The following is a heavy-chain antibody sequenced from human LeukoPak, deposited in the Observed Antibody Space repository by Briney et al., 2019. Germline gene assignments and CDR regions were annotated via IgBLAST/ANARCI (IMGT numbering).Heavy chain of an antibody. D-gene: IGHD3-22*01. CDR1: GFTFRSYA. Sequence: GGSLRLSCAASGFTFRSYAMSWVRQAPGKGLEWVSFISGSGGDTNYVDSVKGRFTISRDNSKNTLYLQMNSLRAEDTAVYCCAKADSSGYHYFDQWGQGILVTVSS. CDR3: AKADSSGYHYFDQ. V-gene: IGHV3-23*01. J-gene: IGHJ4*02. CDR2: ISGSGGDT.